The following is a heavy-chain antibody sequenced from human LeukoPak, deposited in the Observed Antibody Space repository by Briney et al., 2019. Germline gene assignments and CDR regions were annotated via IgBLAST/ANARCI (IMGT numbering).Heavy chain of an antibody. CDR3: AELGITMIGGV. D-gene: IGHD3-10*02. CDR2: ISSSGSTT. V-gene: IGHV3-48*03. Sequence: GGSLRPSCAASRFTFRTYEMNWVRQAPGKGLEWVSYISSSGSTTYYADSVKGRFTISRDNAKNSLYLQMNSLRAEDTAVYYCAELGITMIGGVWGKGTTVTISS. J-gene: IGHJ6*04. CDR1: RFTFRTYE.